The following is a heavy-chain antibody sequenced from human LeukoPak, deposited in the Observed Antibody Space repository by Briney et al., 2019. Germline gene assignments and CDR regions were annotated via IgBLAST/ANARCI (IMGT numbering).Heavy chain of an antibody. Sequence: PSETLSLTCGFYGESFSDYYWGWISQPPGKGLEWIGEINHTASTNSNPSLKSRVTISVHTSRNQSSLRLTSVTAADTAVYYCARGRSLHYFDYWGQGTLVTVSS. J-gene: IGHJ4*02. CDR1: GESFSDYY. V-gene: IGHV4-34*01. CDR3: ARGRSLHYFDY. CDR2: INHTAST.